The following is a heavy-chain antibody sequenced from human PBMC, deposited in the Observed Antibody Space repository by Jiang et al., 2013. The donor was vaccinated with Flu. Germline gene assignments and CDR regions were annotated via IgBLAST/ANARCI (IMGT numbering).Heavy chain of an antibody. CDR2: IYYSGST. D-gene: IGHD5-18*01. CDR1: NGSISGYY. Sequence: GPGLVKPSETLSLTCTVSNGSISGYYWTWVRQPPGKGLEWVGYIYYSGSTHYNPSLKSRVTLSIDTSKNQFSLKLTSVTAADTAVYYCARDLGTAMFDSWGQGNPGHRLL. CDR3: ARDLGTAMFDS. V-gene: IGHV4-59*13. J-gene: IGHJ4*02.